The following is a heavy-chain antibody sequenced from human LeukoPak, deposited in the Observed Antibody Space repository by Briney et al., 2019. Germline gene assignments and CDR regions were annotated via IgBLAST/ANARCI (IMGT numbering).Heavy chain of an antibody. CDR1: GFTFSSYA. D-gene: IGHD3-22*01. V-gene: IGHV3-30*04. CDR3: ARSPSYYDSSGYVFDY. Sequence: GGSLRLSCAASGFTFSSYAMHWVRQAPGKGLEWVAVISEDGSNKYYADSVKGGFTTSRDNSKNTLYLQMNSLRAEDTAVYYCARSPSYYDSSGYVFDYWGQGTLVTVSS. CDR2: ISEDGSNK. J-gene: IGHJ4*02.